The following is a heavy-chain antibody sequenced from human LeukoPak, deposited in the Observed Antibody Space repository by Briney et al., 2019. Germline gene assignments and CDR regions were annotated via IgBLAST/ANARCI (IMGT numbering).Heavy chain of an antibody. V-gene: IGHV3-23*01. J-gene: IGHJ6*03. D-gene: IGHD5-18*01. CDR1: GFSFRSFS. CDR3: AKRVTAMGTDYYYYMDV. CDR2: ISGSGGST. Sequence: GGSLRLSCAASGFSFRSFSMTWVRQAPGKGLEWVSTISGSGGSTYYADSVKGRFTISRDNSKNTLYLQMNSLRAEDTAVYYCAKRVTAMGTDYYYYMDVWGKGTTVTVSS.